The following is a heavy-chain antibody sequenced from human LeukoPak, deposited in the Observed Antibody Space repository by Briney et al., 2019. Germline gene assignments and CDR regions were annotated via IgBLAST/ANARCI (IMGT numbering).Heavy chain of an antibody. CDR3: ARDTPTELRLGELSLYLGAFDI. CDR2: IYSGGST. J-gene: IGHJ3*02. CDR1: GFTVSSNY. V-gene: IGHV3-53*01. Sequence: GGSLRLSCAASGFTVSSNYMSWVRQAPGKVLEWVSVIYSGGSTYYADSVKGRFTISRDNSKNTLYLQMNSLRAEDTAVYYCARDTPTELRLGELSLYLGAFDIWGQGTMVTVSS. D-gene: IGHD3-16*02.